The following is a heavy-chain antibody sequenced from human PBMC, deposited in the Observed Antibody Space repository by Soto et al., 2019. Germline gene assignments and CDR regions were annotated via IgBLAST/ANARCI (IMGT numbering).Heavy chain of an antibody. CDR3: ARGGHVVVVTAALDY. J-gene: IGHJ4*02. CDR1: GYTVTSYY. CDR2: VNPSGGHT. Sequence: SVKVSCKASGYTVTSYYMHWVRQAPGQGLEWMGTVNPSGGHTTYAQHFLGRVTMTRDTSTSTLYMELTSLTSDDTAIYYCARGGHVVVVTAALDYWGQGTLVTVSS. V-gene: IGHV1-46*01. D-gene: IGHD2-21*02.